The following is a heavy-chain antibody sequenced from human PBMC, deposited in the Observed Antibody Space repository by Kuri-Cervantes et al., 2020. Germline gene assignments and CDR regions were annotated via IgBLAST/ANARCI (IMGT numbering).Heavy chain of an antibody. CDR1: DYTFSRYD. D-gene: IGHD6-6*01. V-gene: IGHV1-18*01. CDR2: ISAHNGNM. J-gene: IGHJ4*02. CDR3: ARERGKEYRDY. Sequence: ASVKVSCKAPDYTFSRYDVSWVRQVPGQGLEWMGWISAHNGNMNYAQRLQGRVTMTTDTSTSTAYMELRSLRSDDTAVYYCARERGKEYRDYWGQGTLVTVSS.